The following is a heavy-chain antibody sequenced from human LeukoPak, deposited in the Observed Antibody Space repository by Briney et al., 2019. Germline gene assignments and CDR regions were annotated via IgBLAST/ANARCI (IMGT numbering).Heavy chain of an antibody. D-gene: IGHD3-22*01. J-gene: IGHJ4*02. Sequence: SKTLSLTCTVSGGSISSGSYYWSWIRQPAGKGLEWIGRIYTSGSTNYNPSLKSRVTISVDTSKDQFSLKLSSVTAADTAVYYCARADGYYYDSSGYFLLGYWGQGTLVTVSS. CDR1: GGSISSGSYY. CDR2: IYTSGST. CDR3: ARADGYYYDSSGYFLLGY. V-gene: IGHV4-61*02.